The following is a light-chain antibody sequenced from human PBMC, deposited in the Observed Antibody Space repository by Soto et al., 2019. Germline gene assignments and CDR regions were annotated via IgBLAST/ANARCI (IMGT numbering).Light chain of an antibody. CDR3: QQSYSTVRT. CDR2: AAS. V-gene: IGKV1-39*01. Sequence: DIQMTQSPSSLSASVGDRVTITCRASQSISSYLNWYQQKPGKAPKLLIYAASSLQSVVPSRFSGSGSGTDFTLTISSLQPEDFATYYCQQSYSTVRTFGGGTKVEIK. J-gene: IGKJ4*01. CDR1: QSISSY.